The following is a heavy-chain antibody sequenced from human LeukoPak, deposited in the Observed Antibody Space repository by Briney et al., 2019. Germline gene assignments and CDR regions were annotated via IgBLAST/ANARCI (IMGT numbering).Heavy chain of an antibody. CDR3: ARRGWELRGNFFDY. Sequence: GTLSLTCAVSGGSISSSNWWTWVRQAPGKGLEWVSYISSSGSTIYYADSVKGRFTISRDNAKNSLYLQMNSLRAEDTAVYYCARRGWELRGNFFDYWGQGTLVTVSS. J-gene: IGHJ4*02. CDR2: ISSSGSTI. V-gene: IGHV3-11*01. D-gene: IGHD1-26*01. CDR1: GGSISSSNW.